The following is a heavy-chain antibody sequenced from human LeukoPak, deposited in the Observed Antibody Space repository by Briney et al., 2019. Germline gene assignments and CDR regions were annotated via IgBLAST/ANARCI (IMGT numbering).Heavy chain of an antibody. V-gene: IGHV4-39*07. Sequence: PSETLSLTCTVSGGSISSSYYWGWIRQPPGKGLEWIGSIYYSGSTYYNPSLKSRVTISVDTSKNQFSLKLSSVTAADTAVYYCARLSNYYYFDYWGQGTLVTVSS. J-gene: IGHJ4*02. CDR1: GGSISSSYY. CDR2: IYYSGST. CDR3: ARLSNYYYFDY. D-gene: IGHD4-11*01.